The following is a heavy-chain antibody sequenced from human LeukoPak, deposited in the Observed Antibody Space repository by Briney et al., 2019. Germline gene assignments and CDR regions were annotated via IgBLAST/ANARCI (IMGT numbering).Heavy chain of an antibody. Sequence: GASVKVSCKASGYSFSDYYMHWVRQAPGQGLQWMGWVNTKSGGTNYAPKFQGRVFMTRDTSIGTVYMQLNSLRSDDTAVYYCARAGHYDFWSGYSRGAFDMWGQGTMVTVSS. J-gene: IGHJ3*02. D-gene: IGHD3-3*01. V-gene: IGHV1-2*02. CDR2: VNTKSGGT. CDR3: ARAGHYDFWSGYSRGAFDM. CDR1: GYSFSDYY.